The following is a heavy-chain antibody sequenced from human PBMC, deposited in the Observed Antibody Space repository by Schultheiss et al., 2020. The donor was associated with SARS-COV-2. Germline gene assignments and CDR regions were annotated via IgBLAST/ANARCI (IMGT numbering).Heavy chain of an antibody. CDR2: INPNSGGT. Sequence: ASVKVSCKASGYTFTGYYMHWVRQAPGQGLEWMGWINPNSGGTNYAQKFQGRVTMTTDTSTSTAYMEVRSLRSDDTAVYYCARDYWQQLVDYWGQGTLVTVSS. CDR1: GYTFTGYY. V-gene: IGHV1-2*02. CDR3: ARDYWQQLVDY. J-gene: IGHJ4*02. D-gene: IGHD6-13*01.